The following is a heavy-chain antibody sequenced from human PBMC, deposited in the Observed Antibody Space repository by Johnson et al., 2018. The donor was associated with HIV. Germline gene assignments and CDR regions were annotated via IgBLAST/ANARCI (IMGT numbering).Heavy chain of an antibody. D-gene: IGHD2/OR15-2a*01. V-gene: IGHV3-30*18. CDR1: GFSFSNYG. J-gene: IGHJ3*02. CDR3: AKAIGDAFDI. CDR2: ISYDGRNK. Sequence: QVQLVESGGGVVQPGRSQRLSCAASGFSFSNYGMHWVRQAPGKGLAWVAVISYDGRNKYYADSVKGRFTISRDNSKNTLYLQMNSLRAEDTAVYYCAKAIGDAFDILGQGTVVTVSS.